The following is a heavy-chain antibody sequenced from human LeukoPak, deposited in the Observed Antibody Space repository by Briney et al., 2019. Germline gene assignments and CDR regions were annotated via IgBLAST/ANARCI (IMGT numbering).Heavy chain of an antibody. V-gene: IGHV3-7*01. CDR3: ARDPSSLRDSYDY. CDR2: IKQDGSEK. J-gene: IGHJ4*02. CDR1: GFTFSSYW. Sequence: GGSLRLSCAPSGFTFSSYWMNWVRQAPGKGLEWVAHIKQDGSEKNYLDSVKGRFTISRDNAKNSLYLQMNSLRAEDTAVYYCARDPSSLRDSYDYWGQGTLVTVSS.